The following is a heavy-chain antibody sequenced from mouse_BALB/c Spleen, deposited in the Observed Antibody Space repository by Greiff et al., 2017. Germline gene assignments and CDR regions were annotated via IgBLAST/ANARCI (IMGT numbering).Heavy chain of an antibody. D-gene: IGHD2-14*01. Sequence: EVKVVESGGGLVQPGGSRKLSCAASGFTFSSFGMHWVRQAPEKGLEWVAYISSGSSTIYYADTVKGRFTISRDNPKNTLFLQMTSLRSEDTAMYYCARWRYDESYAMDYWGQGTSVTVSS. CDR2: ISSGSSTI. V-gene: IGHV5-17*02. CDR3: ARWRYDESYAMDY. J-gene: IGHJ4*01. CDR1: GFTFSSFG.